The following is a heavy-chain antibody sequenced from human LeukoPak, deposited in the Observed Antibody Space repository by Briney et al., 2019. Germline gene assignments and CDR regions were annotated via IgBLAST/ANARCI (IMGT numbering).Heavy chain of an antibody. J-gene: IGHJ4*02. CDR2: IYSGGGT. V-gene: IGHV3-53*01. CDR1: GFTVSSNY. D-gene: IGHD6-13*01. Sequence: SGGSLRLSCAASGFTVSSNYMSWVRQAPGKGLEWVSVIYSGGGTSYADSVKGRFTISRDNSKNTLYLQMNSLRAEDTAVYYCARVRWYISSNRYYFDYWGQGTLVTVSS. CDR3: ARVRWYISSNRYYFDY.